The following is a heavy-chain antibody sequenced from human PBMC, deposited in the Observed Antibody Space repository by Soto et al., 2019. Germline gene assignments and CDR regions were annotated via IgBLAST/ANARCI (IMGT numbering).Heavy chain of an antibody. CDR3: ARVRNGNEKD. D-gene: IGHD1-1*01. J-gene: IGHJ1*01. CDR1: GFTFSTYG. CDR2: ISSTGSTT. V-gene: IGHV3-48*02. Sequence: GGSLRLSCAASGFTFSTYGMNWVRQAPGKGLEWVSYISSTGSTTYYADSVRGRFTISRDNAKNSLYLQMDSLRDEDTAVYYWARVRNGNEKDWGQGPRVTVSS.